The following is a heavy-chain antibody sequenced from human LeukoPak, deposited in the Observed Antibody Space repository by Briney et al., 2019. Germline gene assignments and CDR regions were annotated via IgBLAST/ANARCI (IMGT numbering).Heavy chain of an antibody. CDR3: ARPNIAARPEWYYYMDV. CDR2: INPSGGST. Sequence: ASVKVSCKASGYTFTSYYMHWVRQAPGQGLEWMGIINPSGGSTNYAQKFQGRVTITADESTSTAYMELSSLRSEDTAVYYCARPNIAARPEWYYYMDVWGKGTTVTVSS. D-gene: IGHD6-6*01. V-gene: IGHV1-46*01. CDR1: GYTFTSYY. J-gene: IGHJ6*03.